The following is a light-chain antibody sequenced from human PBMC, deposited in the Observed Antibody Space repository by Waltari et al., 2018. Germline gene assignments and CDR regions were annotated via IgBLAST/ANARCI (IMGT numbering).Light chain of an antibody. Sequence: EIMMTQSPATLSVSPGERVTLSCRASQSVGSNVAWYQQKPGQAPRLLIYHASTRATGIPARFSGSGSETEFTLTISSIQSEDFAVYYCQQYSNWPPWTFGQGTKVEIK. V-gene: IGKV3-15*01. J-gene: IGKJ1*01. CDR1: QSVGSN. CDR3: QQYSNWPPWT. CDR2: HAS.